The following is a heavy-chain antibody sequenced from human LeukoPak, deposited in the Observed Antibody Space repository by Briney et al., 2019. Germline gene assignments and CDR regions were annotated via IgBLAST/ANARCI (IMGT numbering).Heavy chain of an antibody. V-gene: IGHV3-30*18. CDR1: GFTFSSYG. J-gene: IGHJ6*02. CDR2: ISYDGSNK. D-gene: IGHD6-13*01. Sequence: PGGSLRLSCAASGFTFSSYGMHWVRQAPGKGLEWVAVISYDGSNKYYADSVKGRFTISRDNSKNTLYLQMNSLRAEDTAVYYCAKEPPRGQQRKPYYYGMDVWGQGTTVTVSS. CDR3: AKEPPRGQQRKPYYYGMDV.